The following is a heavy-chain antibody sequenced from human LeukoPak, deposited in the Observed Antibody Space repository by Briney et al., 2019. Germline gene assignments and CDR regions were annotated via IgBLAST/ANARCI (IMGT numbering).Heavy chain of an antibody. D-gene: IGHD1-26*01. J-gene: IGHJ3*02. V-gene: IGHV3-23*01. CDR3: ARELGGAPSLGAFDI. Sequence: GGSLRLSCAASGFTFSSYAMSWVRQAPGKGLEWVSAISGSGGSTYYADSVKGRFTISRDNSKNTVYLQMNSLRAEDTAVYYCARELGGAPSLGAFDIWGQGTMVTVSS. CDR2: ISGSGGST. CDR1: GFTFSSYA.